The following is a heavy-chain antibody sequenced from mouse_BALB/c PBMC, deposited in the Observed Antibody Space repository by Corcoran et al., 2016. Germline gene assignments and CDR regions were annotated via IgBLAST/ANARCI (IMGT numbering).Heavy chain of an antibody. CDR2: INPYNGGT. V-gene: IGHV1-18*01. CDR1: GYSFTGYT. CDR3: AIDYGNYVCWAY. D-gene: IGHD2-1*01. Sequence: EVQLQQSGPELVKPGASMKIFCKASGYSFTGYTMNWVKQSHGKNLEWIGLINPYNGGTSYNQKFKGKATLTVDKSSSTAYMELISLTSEDYAVYYCAIDYGNYVCWAYWGQGTLVTVSA. J-gene: IGHJ3*01.